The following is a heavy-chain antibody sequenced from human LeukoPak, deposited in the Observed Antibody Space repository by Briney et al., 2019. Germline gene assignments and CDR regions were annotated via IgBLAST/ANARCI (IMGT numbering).Heavy chain of an antibody. CDR3: AKVGLERNWFDP. J-gene: IGHJ5*02. CDR2: IVGGGGSA. D-gene: IGHD1-1*01. V-gene: IGHV3-23*01. CDR1: GFTFSSYA. Sequence: GGSLRLSCAASGFTFSSYAMTWVRQAPGKGLEWVSVIVGGGGSAYYADSVEGRFTISRDNSKNTLYLQMNSLRAEDTAVYYCAKVGLERNWFDPWGQGTLVTVSS.